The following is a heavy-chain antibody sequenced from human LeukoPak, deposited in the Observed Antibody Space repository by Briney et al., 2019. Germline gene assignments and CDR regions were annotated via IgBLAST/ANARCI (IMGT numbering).Heavy chain of an antibody. V-gene: IGHV3-23*01. Sequence: GGSLRLSCVGSGFTFSNYAMSWVRQAPGKGLDWVSVISGSAHKIRYAASVRGRLTISRDNSENTVYLQMNNLRGEDTAIYYCAGRITGYSSGYVFWGQGTLVTVSS. CDR1: GFTFSNYA. CDR3: AGRITGYSSGYVF. CDR2: ISGSAHKI. D-gene: IGHD5-18*01. J-gene: IGHJ4*02.